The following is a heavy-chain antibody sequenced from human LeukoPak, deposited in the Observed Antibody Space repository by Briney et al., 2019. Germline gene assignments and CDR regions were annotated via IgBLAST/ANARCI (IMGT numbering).Heavy chain of an antibody. V-gene: IGHV4-4*09. CDR1: GGSISSYY. D-gene: IGHD3-16*01. CDR3: ARWGRRNWFDP. Sequence: SETLSLTCTVSGGSISSYYWSWIRQPPGKGLEWIGYIYTSGSTNYNPSLESRVTISVDTSKNQFSLKLSSVTAADTAVYYCARWGRRNWFDPWGQGTLVTVSS. CDR2: IYTSGST. J-gene: IGHJ5*02.